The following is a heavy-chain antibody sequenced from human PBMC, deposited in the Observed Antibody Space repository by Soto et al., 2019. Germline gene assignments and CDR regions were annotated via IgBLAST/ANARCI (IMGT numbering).Heavy chain of an antibody. J-gene: IGHJ6*03. CDR3: AKDNYGPEPYYYYYMDV. Sequence: GGSLRLSCAASGFTFSSYAMSWVRQAPGKGLEWVSAISGSGGSTYYADSVKGRFTISRDNSKNTLYLQMNSLRAEDTAVYYCAKDNYGPEPYYYYYMDVWGKGTTVTVSS. CDR1: GFTFSSYA. D-gene: IGHD3-10*01. V-gene: IGHV3-23*01. CDR2: ISGSGGST.